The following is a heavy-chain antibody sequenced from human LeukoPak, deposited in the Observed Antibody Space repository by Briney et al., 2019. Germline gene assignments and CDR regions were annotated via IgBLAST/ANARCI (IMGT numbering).Heavy chain of an antibody. D-gene: IGHD3-10*01. CDR1: GFTFHDYA. CDR3: AKDMAPTVREGLEY. CDR2: ISWNSGGI. V-gene: IGHV3-9*01. J-gene: IGHJ4*02. Sequence: AGRSLRLSCAASGFTFHDYAMHWVRQTPGKGLEWVSGISWNSGGIGYADSVKGRFTISRDNAKNSLYLQMNGLRTEDTAMYYCAKDMAPTVREGLEYWGQGTLVTVSS.